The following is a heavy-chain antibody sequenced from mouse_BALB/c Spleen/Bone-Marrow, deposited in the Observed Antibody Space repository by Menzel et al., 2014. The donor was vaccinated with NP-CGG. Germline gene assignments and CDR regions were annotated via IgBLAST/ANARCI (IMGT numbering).Heavy chain of an antibody. D-gene: IGHD3-2*01. CDR2: INSGGSYT. CDR1: GFSFNTYA. CDR3: ARLDSSGSNYFDC. J-gene: IGHJ2*01. V-gene: IGHV5-9-4*01. Sequence: EVKVVDSGGGLVKPGGSLKLACAASGFSFNTYAMSWVRQSPEKRLKWVATINSGGSYTYYPDTETGRFTISRDNAKNTLYLEMSSLRSEDAAMYYCARLDSSGSNYFDCWGQGTTLTVSS.